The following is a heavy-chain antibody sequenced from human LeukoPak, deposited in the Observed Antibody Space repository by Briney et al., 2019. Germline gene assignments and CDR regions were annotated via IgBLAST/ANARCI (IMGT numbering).Heavy chain of an antibody. CDR3: ARGVRASVFLSGGFFTPFDY. CDR1: GGSFSGYY. Sequence: SETLSLTCAVYGGSFSGYYWSWIRQPPGKGLEWIGEINHSGSTNYNPSLKSRVTISVDTSKNQFSLKLSSVTAADTAVYYCARGVRASVFLSGGFFTPFDYWGQGTLVTVSS. V-gene: IGHV4-34*01. J-gene: IGHJ4*02. CDR2: INHSGST. D-gene: IGHD6-25*01.